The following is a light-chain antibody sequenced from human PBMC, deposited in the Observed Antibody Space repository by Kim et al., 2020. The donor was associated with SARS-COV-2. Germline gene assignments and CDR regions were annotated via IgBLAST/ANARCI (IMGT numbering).Light chain of an antibody. V-gene: IGLV3-19*01. CDR3: NSRDSSGAPG. CDR2: GKN. CDR1: SLRSYY. J-gene: IGLJ1*01. Sequence: SSELTQDPAVSVALGQTVRITCQGDSLRSYYASWYQQKPGQAPVLVIYGKNNRPSGIPDRFSGSSSGNTASLTITGAQAEDEADYYCNSRDSSGAPGFGTGTKVTVL.